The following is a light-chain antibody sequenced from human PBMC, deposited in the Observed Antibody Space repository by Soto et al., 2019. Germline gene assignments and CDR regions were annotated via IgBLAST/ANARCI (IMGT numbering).Light chain of an antibody. CDR3: NSYTSSNTLV. J-gene: IGLJ1*01. CDR1: SHDVGRYDY. V-gene: IGLV2-14*01. Sequence: QSALTQPASVSGSPGQSITISCTGTSHDVGRYDYVSWYQQHPGKAPKIMIYVVTYRPSGVSNRFSASKSGNTASLTISGLQPEDEADYYCNSYTSSNTLVFGTGTKVTVL. CDR2: VVT.